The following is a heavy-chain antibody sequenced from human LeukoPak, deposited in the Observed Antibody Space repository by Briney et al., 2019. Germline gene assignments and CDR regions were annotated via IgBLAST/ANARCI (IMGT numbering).Heavy chain of an antibody. D-gene: IGHD2-2*01. CDR2: INPNSGGT. CDR3: ARGFQYCSSTSCPSIDY. CDR1: GYTFTGYY. J-gene: IGHJ4*02. Sequence: ASVKVSCTASGYTFTGYYMHWVRQAPGQGLEWMGWINPNSGGTNYAQKVQGRVTMTRDTSISTAYMELSRLSPYATAVYYCARGFQYCSSTSCPSIDYWGQGTLVTVSS. V-gene: IGHV1-2*02.